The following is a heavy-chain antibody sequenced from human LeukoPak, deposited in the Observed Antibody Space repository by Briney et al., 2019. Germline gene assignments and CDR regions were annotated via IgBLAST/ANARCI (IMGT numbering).Heavy chain of an antibody. CDR2: IYTSGST. J-gene: IGHJ4*02. D-gene: IGHD6-13*01. CDR1: GGSISSGSYY. CDR3: ARDGIAAALLY. Sequence: PSETPSLTCTVSGGSISSGSYYWSWIRQPAGKGLEWIGRIYTSGSTNYNPSLKSRVTISVDTSKNQFSLKLSSVTAADTAVYYCARDGIAAALLYWGQGTLVTVSS. V-gene: IGHV4-61*02.